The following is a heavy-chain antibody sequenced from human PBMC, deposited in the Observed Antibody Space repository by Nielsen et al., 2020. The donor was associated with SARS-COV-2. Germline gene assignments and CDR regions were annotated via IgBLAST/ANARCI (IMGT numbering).Heavy chain of an antibody. J-gene: IGHJ3*02. CDR3: ARRWYGSGSDREAFDI. CDR2: IDGTSSYI. D-gene: IGHD3-10*01. CDR1: GFTFSIYS. V-gene: IGHV3-21*01. Sequence: GESLKISCAASGFTFSIYSMTWVRQARGKGLEWVSAIDGTSSYIYYADAVKGRLTISRDNAKNSLFLQMDSLRAEDTAVYYCARRWYGSGSDREAFDIWGRGTMVTISS.